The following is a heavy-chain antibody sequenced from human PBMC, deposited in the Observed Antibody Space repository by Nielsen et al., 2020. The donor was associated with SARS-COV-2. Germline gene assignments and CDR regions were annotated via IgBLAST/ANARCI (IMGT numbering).Heavy chain of an antibody. CDR1: GFTFSSYA. D-gene: IGHD6-13*01. Sequence: GESLKISCAASGFTFSSYAMSWVRQAPGKGLEWVSAISGSGGSTYYADSVKGRFTISRDNSKNTLYLQMNSLRAEDTAVYYCALQPRRIAAAGTSDYWGQGTLVTVSS. J-gene: IGHJ4*02. CDR3: ALQPRRIAAAGTSDY. V-gene: IGHV3-23*01. CDR2: ISGSGGST.